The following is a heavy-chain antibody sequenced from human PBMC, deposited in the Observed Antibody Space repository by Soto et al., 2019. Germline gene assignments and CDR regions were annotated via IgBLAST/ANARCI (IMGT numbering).Heavy chain of an antibody. CDR1: GFTFSIYA. Sequence: GGSLRLSCAASGFTFSIYAMSWVRQAPGKGLEWVAVISSDGNNKEYGDSAKGRFTISRDNSKNTLYLQMNNLRAEDTAVYYCARDQLYYNDISGRPLNAFDVWGQGTMVTVSS. V-gene: IGHV3-30*03. CDR3: ARDQLYYNDISGRPLNAFDV. D-gene: IGHD3-22*01. J-gene: IGHJ3*01. CDR2: ISSDGNNK.